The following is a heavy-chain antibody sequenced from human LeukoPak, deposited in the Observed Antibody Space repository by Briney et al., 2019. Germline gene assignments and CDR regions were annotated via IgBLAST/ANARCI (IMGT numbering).Heavy chain of an antibody. V-gene: IGHV4-59*01. D-gene: IGHD3-3*01. CDR2: IYYSGTT. CDR3: ARGRLLEWFDS. Sequence: SETLSLACTVSGGSISPYYWSWIRQPPGKGLEWIGYIYYSGTTSYNPSLKSRVTISVDTSKSQFSLKLSSVTAADTAVYYCARGRLLEWFDSWGQGTLVSVSS. CDR1: GGSISPYY. J-gene: IGHJ5*02.